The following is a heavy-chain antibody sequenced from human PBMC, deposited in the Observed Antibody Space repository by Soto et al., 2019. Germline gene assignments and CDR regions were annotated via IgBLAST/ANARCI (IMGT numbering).Heavy chain of an antibody. V-gene: IGHV1-69*13. CDR2: IIPIFGTA. Sequence: ASVKVSCKASGVTFSSYAISWVRQAPGQGLEWMGGIIPIFGTANYAQKFQGRVTITADESTSTAYMELSSLRSEDTAVYYCALYDSSSWFDFDYWGQGTLVTVSS. CDR1: GVTFSSYA. D-gene: IGHD6-13*01. J-gene: IGHJ4*02. CDR3: ALYDSSSWFDFDY.